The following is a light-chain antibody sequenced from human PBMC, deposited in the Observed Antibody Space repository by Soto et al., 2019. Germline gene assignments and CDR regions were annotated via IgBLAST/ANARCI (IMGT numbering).Light chain of an antibody. CDR2: GAS. CDR1: QSVGST. Sequence: EIVMTQSPATLSVSPGERATLSCRASQSVGSTLAWDQQKPGQAPRLLIYGASTRATGVPARFSGSGSGTEFTLTINSLQSEDLAVYYCQQYHDWPPLTFGGGTKVEIK. V-gene: IGKV3-15*01. J-gene: IGKJ4*01. CDR3: QQYHDWPPLT.